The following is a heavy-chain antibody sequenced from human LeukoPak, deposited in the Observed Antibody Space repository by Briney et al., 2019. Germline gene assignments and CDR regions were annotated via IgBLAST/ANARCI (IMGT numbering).Heavy chain of an antibody. J-gene: IGHJ5*02. CDR1: GGSFSGYY. V-gene: IGHV4-34*01. Sequence: SETLSLTCAVYGGSFSGYYWSWIRQPPGKGLEWIGEINHSGSTNYNPSLKSRVTISVDTSKNQFSLKLSSVTAADTAVYYCARNHLSIPGWFDPWGQGTLVTVSS. CDR2: INHSGST. D-gene: IGHD3-3*02. CDR3: ARNHLSIPGWFDP.